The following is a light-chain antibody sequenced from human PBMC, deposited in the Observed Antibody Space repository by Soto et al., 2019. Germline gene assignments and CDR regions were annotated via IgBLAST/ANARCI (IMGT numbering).Light chain of an antibody. Sequence: DIQMTQSPSSVSAAVGERVTITCRASQVMSSWLAWYQQKPGKAPKLLIFAASTLQSGVPSRFSGSGSRTDFTLTITSLQPEDIGTYYCQQTDTLPSTFGQGTRRESK. CDR1: QVMSSW. V-gene: IGKV1D-12*01. CDR3: QQTDTLPST. CDR2: AAS. J-gene: IGKJ5*01.